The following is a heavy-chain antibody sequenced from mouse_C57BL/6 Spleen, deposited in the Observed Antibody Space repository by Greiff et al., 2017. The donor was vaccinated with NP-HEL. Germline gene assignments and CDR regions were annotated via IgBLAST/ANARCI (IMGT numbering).Heavy chain of an antibody. Sequence: EVKLVESGGGLVKPGGSLKLSCAASGFTFSSYTMSWVRQTPEKRLEWVATISGGGGNTYYPDSVQGRFTISRDNAKNTLYLKMSSLRSEDTALYYCARYDGYWYFDVWGTGTTVTVSS. CDR3: ARYDGYWYFDV. J-gene: IGHJ1*03. V-gene: IGHV5-9*01. CDR1: GFTFSSYT. CDR2: ISGGGGNT. D-gene: IGHD2-3*01.